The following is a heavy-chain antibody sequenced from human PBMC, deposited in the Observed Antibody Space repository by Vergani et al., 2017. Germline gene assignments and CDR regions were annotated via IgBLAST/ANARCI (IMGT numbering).Heavy chain of an antibody. V-gene: IGHV1-2*07. Sequence: QVQLVQSGAEVKKPGASVKVSCKASGYTFTGYYMHWVRQAPGQGLEWMGWINPNSGGTNYAHKFQGRVTITRDTSTSTVFMELSSLRSEDTAVYYCARGCGSTSCYKRGEDWFDPWGQGTLVTVSS. J-gene: IGHJ5*02. CDR1: GYTFTGYY. D-gene: IGHD2-2*02. CDR2: INPNSGGT. CDR3: ARGCGSTSCYKRGEDWFDP.